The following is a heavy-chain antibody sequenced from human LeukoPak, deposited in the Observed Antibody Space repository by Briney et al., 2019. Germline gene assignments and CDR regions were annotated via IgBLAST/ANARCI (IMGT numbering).Heavy chain of an antibody. D-gene: IGHD4-23*01. Sequence: GASVKVSCKASGYTFTSYDINWVRQATGQGLEWMGWMNPNSGNTGYAQKFQGRVTMTRNTSISTAYMELSSLRSEDTAVYYCARGLRWSGDYYFDYWGQGTLVTVSS. CDR1: GYTFTSYD. CDR3: ARGLRWSGDYYFDY. CDR2: MNPNSGNT. V-gene: IGHV1-8*02. J-gene: IGHJ4*02.